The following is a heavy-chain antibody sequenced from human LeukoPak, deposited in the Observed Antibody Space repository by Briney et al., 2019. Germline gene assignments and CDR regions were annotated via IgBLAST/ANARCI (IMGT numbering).Heavy chain of an antibody. J-gene: IGHJ4*02. CDR1: GYTFTSYD. CDR3: ARRELFGDYFDS. D-gene: IGHD3-10*01. CDR2: MNPHSGNT. V-gene: IGHV1-8*01. Sequence: ASVEVSCKASGYTFTSYDINWVRQATGQGLEWMGWMNPHSGNTEYAQKFQGRVTFIRNTSISTVYMELTSLRYEDTAVYFCARRELFGDYFDSWGPGTLVTVCS.